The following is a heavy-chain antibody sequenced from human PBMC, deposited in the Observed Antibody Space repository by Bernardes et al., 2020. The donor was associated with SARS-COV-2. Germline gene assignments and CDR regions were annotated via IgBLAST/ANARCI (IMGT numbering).Heavy chain of an antibody. D-gene: IGHD5-18*01. CDR2: ISRDGLTT. J-gene: IGHJ4*02. Sequence: GGSLRLSCAASGFTNNWMHWVRQAPGKGLEWVSRISRDGLTTNYADSVRGRFTVSRDNAKNMLYLEMNSLRVDDTAVYYCALLSGCNYGCFAYWGQGTQVSVSS. V-gene: IGHV3-74*01. CDR1: GFTNNW. CDR3: ALLSGCNYGCFAY.